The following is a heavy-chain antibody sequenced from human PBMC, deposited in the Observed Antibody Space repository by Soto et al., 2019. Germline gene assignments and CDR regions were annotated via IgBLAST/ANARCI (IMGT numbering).Heavy chain of an antibody. D-gene: IGHD4-17*01. CDR3: ARDLETTVTRSYYYGMDV. CDR2: INTNSGGT. Sequence: ASVKVSCKASGYTFTNYGITWVRQAPGQGLEWMGWINTNSGGTNYAQKFQGWVTMTRDTSISTAYMELSRLRSDDTAVYYCARDLETTVTRSYYYGMDVWGQGTTVTVSS. CDR1: GYTFTNYG. J-gene: IGHJ6*02. V-gene: IGHV1-2*04.